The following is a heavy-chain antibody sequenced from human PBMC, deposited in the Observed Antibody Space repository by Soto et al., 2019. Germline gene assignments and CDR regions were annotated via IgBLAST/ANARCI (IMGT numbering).Heavy chain of an antibody. CDR2: INPNSGGT. CDR3: ARDPRGIAAAIDY. J-gene: IGHJ4*02. Sequence: ASVKVSCKASGYTFTGYYMHWVRQAPGQGLEWMGWINPNSGGTNYAQKFRGRVTMTRDTSISTAYMELSRLRSDDTAVYYCARDPRGIAAAIDYWGQGTLVTVS. CDR1: GYTFTGYY. D-gene: IGHD6-13*01. V-gene: IGHV1-2*02.